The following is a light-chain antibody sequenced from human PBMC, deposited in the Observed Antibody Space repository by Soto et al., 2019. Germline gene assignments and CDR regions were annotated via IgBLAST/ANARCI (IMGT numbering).Light chain of an antibody. J-gene: IGLJ1*01. V-gene: IGLV2-14*03. CDR2: DVS. Sequence: QLVLTQPASLSGSPGQSITISCTGTSSDIGGYNYVSWYQQHPGKAPKLMIYDVSNRPSGVSNRFSGSKSGNTASLTISGLQAEDEADYYCNSYRASSSTHDVFGTGTKLTVL. CDR1: SSDIGGYNY. CDR3: NSYRASSSTHDV.